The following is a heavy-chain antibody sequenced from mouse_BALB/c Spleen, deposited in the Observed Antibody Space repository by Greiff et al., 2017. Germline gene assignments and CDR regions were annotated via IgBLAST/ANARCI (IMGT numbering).Heavy chain of an antibody. D-gene: IGHD1-1*01. CDR3: ASGGGSSQYYFDY. J-gene: IGHJ2*01. V-gene: IGHV14-1*02. CDR2: IDPENGNT. CDR1: GFNIKDYY. Sequence: EVQLQQSGAELVRPGALVKLSCKASGFNIKDYYMHWVKQKPEQGLEWIGWIDPENGNTIYDPKFQGKASITADTSSNTAYLQLSSLTSEDTTVYYCASGGGSSQYYFDYWGQGTTLTVSA.